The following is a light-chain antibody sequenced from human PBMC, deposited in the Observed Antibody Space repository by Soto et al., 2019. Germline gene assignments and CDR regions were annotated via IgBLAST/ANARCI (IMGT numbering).Light chain of an antibody. CDR3: QQYSNWPWT. J-gene: IGKJ1*01. CDR2: GAS. V-gene: IGKV3-15*01. CDR1: QSVSSN. Sequence: ETVVTQSPATLSVSPGERATLYCRASQSVSSNLAWHQQKPGQAPRLLIYGASTRATGIPARFSGGGSGTEFTLTINSLQSEDFAVYYCQQYSNWPWTFGQGTKVEIK.